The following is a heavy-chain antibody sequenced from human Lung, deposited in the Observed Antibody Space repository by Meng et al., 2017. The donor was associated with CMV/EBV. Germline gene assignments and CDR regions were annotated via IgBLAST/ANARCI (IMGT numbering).Heavy chain of an antibody. V-gene: IGHV3-23*01. CDR3: AKKGGDGALHYFDY. Sequence: SCAASGFIFSNYAMSWVRQAPGKGLEWISFMSGSGSMMFYVDSVRGRFTISRDSSKNTLYLQMNSLRAEDTAVYYCAKKGGDGALHYFDYWGQGXLVTVSS. CDR2: MSGSGSMM. J-gene: IGHJ4*02. CDR1: GFIFSNYA. D-gene: IGHD3-16*01.